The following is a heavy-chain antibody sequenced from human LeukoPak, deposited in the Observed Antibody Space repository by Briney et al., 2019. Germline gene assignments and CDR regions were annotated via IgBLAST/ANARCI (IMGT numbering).Heavy chain of an antibody. CDR2: ISWNSGSI. J-gene: IGHJ3*02. Sequence: GGSLRLSCAASGLTFDDYAMHWVRQAPGKGLEWVSGISWNSGSIGYADSVKGRFTISRDNAKNSLYLQMNSLRAEDMALYYCAKEADFGVVINLYAFDIWGQGTMVTVSS. D-gene: IGHD3-3*01. CDR1: GLTFDDYA. V-gene: IGHV3-9*03. CDR3: AKEADFGVVINLYAFDI.